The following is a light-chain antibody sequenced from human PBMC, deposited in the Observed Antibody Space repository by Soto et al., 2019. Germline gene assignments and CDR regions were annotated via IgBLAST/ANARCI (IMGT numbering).Light chain of an antibody. CDR2: DVT. Sequence: QSALTQPRSVSGSPGQSVTISCTGTSSDVGAYNYVSWYQQYPGKAPKLLIYDVTKRPSGVPDRFSGSKSGNTASLTISGLQAEDEADYYCCSYPILFGGGTKLTVL. CDR1: SSDVGAYNY. CDR3: CSYPIL. V-gene: IGLV2-11*01. J-gene: IGLJ2*01.